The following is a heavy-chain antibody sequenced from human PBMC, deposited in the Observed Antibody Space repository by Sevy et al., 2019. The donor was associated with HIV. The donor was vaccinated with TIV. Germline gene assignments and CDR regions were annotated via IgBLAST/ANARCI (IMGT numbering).Heavy chain of an antibody. CDR1: GFPFSSYA. CDR3: AKNPYDNNAFDI. CDR2: IQSDGYNH. D-gene: IGHD3-22*01. Sequence: GGSLRLSCTASGFPFSSYAIHWIRQAPGKGLEWVAHIQSDGYNHYYGDSVKGRFTISRDNSKNTVYLQMNSVRVEDMAVYYCAKNPYDNNAFDISGQGTMVTVSS. V-gene: IGHV3-30*02. J-gene: IGHJ3*02.